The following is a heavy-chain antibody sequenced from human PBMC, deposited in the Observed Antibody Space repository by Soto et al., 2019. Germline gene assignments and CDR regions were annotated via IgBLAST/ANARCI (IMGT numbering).Heavy chain of an antibody. CDR2: IYYSGST. CDR3: ARVRQDYDLLTGYSNIWFDP. V-gene: IGHV4-31*03. D-gene: IGHD3-9*01. J-gene: IGHJ5*02. Sequence: PSETLSLTCTVSGGSISSGGYYWSWIRQHPGKGLEWIGYIYYSGSTYYNPSLKSRVTISVDTSKNQFSLKLSSVTAADTAVYYCARVRQDYDLLTGYSNIWFDPWGQGTLVTVSS. CDR1: GGSISSGGYY.